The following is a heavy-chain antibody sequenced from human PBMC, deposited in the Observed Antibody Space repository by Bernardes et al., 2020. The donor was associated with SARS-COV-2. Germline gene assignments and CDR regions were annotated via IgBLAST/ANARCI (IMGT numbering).Heavy chain of an antibody. CDR1: GFTFSSYA. J-gene: IGHJ3*02. V-gene: IGHV3-23*01. CDR3: AKGGDLYGSGYHPKMEDAFDI. D-gene: IGHD3-10*01. CDR2: ISGSGGST. Sequence: GGSLRLSCAASGFTFSSYAISWVRQAPGKGLEWVSAISGSGGSTYYADSVKGRFTISRDNSKNTLYLQMNSLRAEDTAVYYCAKGGDLYGSGYHPKMEDAFDIWGQGTMVTVSS.